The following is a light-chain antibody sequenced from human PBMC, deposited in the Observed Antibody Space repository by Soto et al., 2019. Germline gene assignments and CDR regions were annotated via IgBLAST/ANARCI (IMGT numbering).Light chain of an antibody. CDR1: SSDVGDYNY. Sequence: QSALTQPASVSGSPGQSITISCTGTSSDVGDYNYVSWYQQHPGKAPQLIIYGVRNRPSGISNRFSGSKSGNTSSLTISGLQAEDEADYCCSSYTSTNTLVFGGGTKVTVL. CDR2: GVR. J-gene: IGLJ2*01. CDR3: SSYTSTNTLV. V-gene: IGLV2-14*01.